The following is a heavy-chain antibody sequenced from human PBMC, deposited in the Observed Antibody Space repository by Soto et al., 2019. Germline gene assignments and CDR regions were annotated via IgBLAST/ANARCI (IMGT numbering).Heavy chain of an antibody. Sequence: ASVKVSCKASGYTFTSYGISWVRQAPGQGLEWMGWISAYNGNTNYAQKLQGRVTMTTDTSTSTAYMELRSLRSDDTAMYYCAKETNAYEINYWGQGTLVTVSS. CDR3: AKETNAYEINY. CDR2: ISAYNGNT. V-gene: IGHV1-18*01. D-gene: IGHD3-9*01. J-gene: IGHJ4*02. CDR1: GYTFTSYG.